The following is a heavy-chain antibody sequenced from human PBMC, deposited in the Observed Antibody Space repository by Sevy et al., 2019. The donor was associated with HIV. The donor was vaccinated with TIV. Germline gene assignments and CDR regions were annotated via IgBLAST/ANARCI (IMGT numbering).Heavy chain of an antibody. V-gene: IGHV4-59*12. CDR2: IYFTGNT. J-gene: IGHJ4*02. CDR1: GGSISSYL. D-gene: IGHD1-1*01. Sequence: SENLSLTCSVSGGSISSYLWTWVRQSPGKGLEWIGNIYFTGNTDYSPSLKSRVTLSLYTSKSQFSLTLKSVTDADTAIYFCARDSTTRPRVLDYWGQGTLVTVSS. CDR3: ARDSTTRPRVLDY.